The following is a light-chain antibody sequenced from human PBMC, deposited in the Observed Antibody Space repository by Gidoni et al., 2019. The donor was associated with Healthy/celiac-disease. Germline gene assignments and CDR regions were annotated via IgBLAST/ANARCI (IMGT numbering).Light chain of an antibody. Sequence: QSALTQHRSVSGSTGQSVTISCTGTSSDVGGYNNVSWYQQHPGKAPNLMSYDVSKRPSGVPVRFSGSTSGNTASLTISGLQAEDESDYYCCSYAGSCFVFGTGTKVTV. V-gene: IGLV2-11*01. CDR2: DVS. J-gene: IGLJ1*01. CDR3: CSYAGSCFV. CDR1: SSDVGGYNN.